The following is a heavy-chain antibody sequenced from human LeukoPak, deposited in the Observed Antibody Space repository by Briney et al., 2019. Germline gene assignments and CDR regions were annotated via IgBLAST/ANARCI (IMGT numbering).Heavy chain of an antibody. V-gene: IGHV4-38-2*02. D-gene: IGHD3-22*01. J-gene: IGHJ5*02. CDR1: GYSISSGYY. Sequence: SETLSLTCTVSGYSISSGYYWGWIRQPPGKGLAWIGSIYHSGSTYYNPSLKSRVTISVDTSKNQFSLKLSSVTAADTAVYYCARDLSSGQGDNWFDPWGQGTLVTVSS. CDR2: IYHSGST. CDR3: ARDLSSGQGDNWFDP.